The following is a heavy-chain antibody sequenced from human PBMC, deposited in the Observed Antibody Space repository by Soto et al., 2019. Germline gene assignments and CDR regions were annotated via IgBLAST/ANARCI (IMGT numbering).Heavy chain of an antibody. CDR1: GFSFSSYA. D-gene: IGHD3-22*01. V-gene: IGHV3-23*01. CDR3: AKSFYYEGSGYSSYFDY. CDR2: ISGSGADT. J-gene: IGHJ4*02. Sequence: GSLRLSCVASGFSFSSYAMTWVRQAPGKGLEWVSSISGSGADTYYADSVKGRFTISRDNSKNTLYLHMNSLRAEDSAVHYCAKSFYYEGSGYSSYFDYWGQGALVTVSS.